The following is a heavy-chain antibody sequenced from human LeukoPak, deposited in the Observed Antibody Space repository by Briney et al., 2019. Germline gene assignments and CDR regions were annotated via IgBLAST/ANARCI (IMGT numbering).Heavy chain of an antibody. D-gene: IGHD5-12*01. CDR2: INHSGST. CDR1: GFTFSSYS. J-gene: IGHJ6*03. CDR3: ARRGRATTYYYYYYYMDV. Sequence: GSLRLSCAASGFTFSSYSMNWVRQPPGKGLEWIGEINHSGSTNYNPSLKSRVTISVDTSKNQFSLKLSSVTAADTAVYYCARRGRATTYYYYYYYMDVWGKGTTVTISS. V-gene: IGHV4-34*01.